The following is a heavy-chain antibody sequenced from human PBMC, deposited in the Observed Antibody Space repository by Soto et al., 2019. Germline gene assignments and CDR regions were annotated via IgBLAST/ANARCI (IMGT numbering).Heavy chain of an antibody. V-gene: IGHV4-59*01. Sequence: QVQLQESGPGLVKSSETLSLTCTVSGDSMNTYYWSWIRQSPGKGLEWIGYIYSSGGTNYNPSLKSRVTISVDTSKNQFSLTLTSVTAADSAVYYCARGSGWLPDLWGQGPLVTVST. CDR3: ARGSGWLPDL. J-gene: IGHJ5*02. CDR2: IYSSGGT. CDR1: GDSMNTYY. D-gene: IGHD3-10*01.